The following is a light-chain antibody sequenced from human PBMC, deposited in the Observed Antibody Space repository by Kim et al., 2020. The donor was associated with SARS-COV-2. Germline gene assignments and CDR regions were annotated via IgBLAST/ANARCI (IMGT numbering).Light chain of an antibody. Sequence: DIQMTQSPSSLSASVGDRVTITCRASQGISNSLAWYQQKPGKVPRLLIYAASTLQSGVPSRFSGSGSGTDFTLTITSLQPEDVATYYCQRYNGAPRTFGQRTKVDIK. J-gene: IGKJ1*01. V-gene: IGKV1-27*01. CDR1: QGISNS. CDR3: QRYNGAPRT. CDR2: AAS.